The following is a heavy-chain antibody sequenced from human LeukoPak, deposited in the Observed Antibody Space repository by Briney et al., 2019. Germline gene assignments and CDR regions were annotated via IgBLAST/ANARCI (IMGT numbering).Heavy chain of an antibody. CDR1: GGSFSGYY. J-gene: IGHJ3*02. Sequence: PSETLSLTCAVYGGSFSGYYWSWIRQPPGKGLEWIGYIYYSGSTNYNPSLKSRVTTSVDTSKSQFSLRLSSVTAADTAVYYCARHGNIVVLPATSKAFDIWGQGTMVTVSS. V-gene: IGHV4-59*08. CDR2: IYYSGST. D-gene: IGHD2-2*01. CDR3: ARHGNIVVLPATSKAFDI.